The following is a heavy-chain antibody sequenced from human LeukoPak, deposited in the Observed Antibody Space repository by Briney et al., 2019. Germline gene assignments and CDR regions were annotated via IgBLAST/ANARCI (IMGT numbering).Heavy chain of an antibody. D-gene: IGHD5-24*01. J-gene: IGHJ5*02. CDR2: IHHSGST. Sequence: KPSETLSLTCAVYGVSFSGYYWSWIRQSPGQGLEWIGEIHHSGSTNYNPSLKSRVTISVDKSTNQFSLKLSSVTAADTAVYYCARERRDGYNPRAGGNWFDPWGQGTLVTVSS. V-gene: IGHV4-34*01. CDR3: ARERRDGYNPRAGGNWFDP. CDR1: GVSFSGYY.